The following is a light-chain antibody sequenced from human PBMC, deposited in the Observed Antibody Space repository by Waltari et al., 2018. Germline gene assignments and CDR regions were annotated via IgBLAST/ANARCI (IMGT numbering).Light chain of an antibody. Sequence: SSELTQDPAVSVALGQTVRITCQGDSLRSYYASWYQQKAGQAPVIVMFGKNNRPSGIPDRFSGSSSGNTASLTITGVQAEDESDYYCNSRDSSGNLRLFGGGTKLTVL. CDR1: SLRSYY. CDR2: GKN. J-gene: IGLJ3*02. CDR3: NSRDSSGNLRL. V-gene: IGLV3-19*01.